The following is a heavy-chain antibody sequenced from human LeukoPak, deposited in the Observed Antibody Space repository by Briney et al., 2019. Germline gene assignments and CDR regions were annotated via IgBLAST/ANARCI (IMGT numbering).Heavy chain of an antibody. J-gene: IGHJ4*02. Sequence: GGSLRLSCAASGFTFSSYAISWVRQAPGQGLEWISAISASGGSTYYADSVQGRFTIPRDTSKNTPYLQLNSLRAEDTAVYYCAKGDYVDYGYFDYWGQGTLVSVSS. D-gene: IGHD4-17*01. V-gene: IGHV3-23*01. CDR1: GFTFSSYA. CDR2: ISASGGST. CDR3: AKGDYVDYGYFDY.